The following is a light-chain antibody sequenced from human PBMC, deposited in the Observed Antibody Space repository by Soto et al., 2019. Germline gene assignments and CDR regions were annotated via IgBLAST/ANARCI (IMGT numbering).Light chain of an antibody. CDR2: EDS. Sequence: QSALTQPASVSGSPGRSITISCTGTASDVGSYNFVSWYQQHPGKVPKLIIYEDSRRASGVSNRFSGSKSGSTASLTISGLQDEDEADYYCCSYAGNSVWLFGGGTKLTVL. J-gene: IGLJ3*02. CDR3: CSYAGNSVWL. CDR1: ASDVGSYNF. V-gene: IGLV2-23*01.